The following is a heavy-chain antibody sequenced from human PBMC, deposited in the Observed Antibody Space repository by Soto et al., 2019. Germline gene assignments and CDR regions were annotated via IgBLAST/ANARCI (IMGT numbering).Heavy chain of an antibody. CDR3: ARLNYYDSSGYYPYFDY. Sequence: SETLSLTCTVSGGSISSSSYYWGWIRQPPGKGLEWIGSIYYSGSTYYNPSLKSRVTISVDTSKNQFSLKLSSVTAADTAVYYCARLNYYDSSGYYPYFDYWGQGTLVTVSS. CDR2: IYYSGST. D-gene: IGHD3-22*01. J-gene: IGHJ4*02. V-gene: IGHV4-39*01. CDR1: GGSISSSSYY.